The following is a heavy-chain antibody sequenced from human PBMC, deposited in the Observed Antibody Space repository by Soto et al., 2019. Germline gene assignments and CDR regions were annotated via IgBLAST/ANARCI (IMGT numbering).Heavy chain of an antibody. CDR3: ARGDRGAFDL. CDR1: GFTFDYYW. J-gene: IGHJ3*01. Sequence: EVQLVESGGGLVQPGESLRLSCAASGFTFDYYWMHWVRQAPGKGLVWVSRIYSDGTSTTYADSVKGRFTISRDNAKNTVSLQMNSLRADDTAGYYCARGDRGAFDLWGQGTVVTVSS. V-gene: IGHV3-74*01. CDR2: IYSDGTST. D-gene: IGHD1-26*01.